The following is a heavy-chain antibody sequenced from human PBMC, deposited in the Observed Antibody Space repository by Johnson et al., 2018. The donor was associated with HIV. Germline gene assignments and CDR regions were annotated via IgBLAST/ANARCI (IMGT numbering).Heavy chain of an antibody. CDR1: GLIFSRSW. CDR3: ARVHSGGAFDI. Sequence: VQLVESGGGLVQPGGSLRLSCAASGLIFSRSWMHWVRQASGKGLEWVGRIRGRANTYATAYAASLKGSFTISRDNSKNTLYLQMNSLRAEDTAVYYCARVHSGGAFDIWGQGTMVTVSS. V-gene: IGHV3-73*01. J-gene: IGHJ3*02. CDR2: IRGRANTYAT.